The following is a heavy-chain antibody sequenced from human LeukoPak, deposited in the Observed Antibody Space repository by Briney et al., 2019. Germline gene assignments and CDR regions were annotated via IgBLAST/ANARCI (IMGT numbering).Heavy chain of an antibody. V-gene: IGHV4-31*03. CDR2: IYYSGST. CDR1: GGSISSGGYY. J-gene: IGHJ4*02. CDR3: ARDEHGDYALSG. D-gene: IGHD4-17*01. Sequence: SETLSLTCTVSGGSISSGGYYWSWIRQPPGKGLEWIGYIYYSGSTWYNPSLKSRVTISVDTSKNQFSLKLSSVTAADTAVYYCARDEHGDYALSGWGQGTLVTVSS.